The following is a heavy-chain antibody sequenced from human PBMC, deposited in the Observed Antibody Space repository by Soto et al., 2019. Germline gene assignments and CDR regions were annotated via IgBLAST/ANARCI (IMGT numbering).Heavy chain of an antibody. CDR1: GYTFTSYA. J-gene: IGHJ4*02. CDR3: ARDLGYAHPGY. Sequence: QVQLVQSGAEEKKPGASVKVSCKASGYTFTSYAMHWVRQAPGQRLEWMGWINAGNGNTKYSQKFQGRVTITRDTSASTAYMELRSLRSEDTAVYSCARDLGYAHPGYWGQGTLVTVSS. V-gene: IGHV1-3*05. CDR2: INAGNGNT. D-gene: IGHD2-8*01.